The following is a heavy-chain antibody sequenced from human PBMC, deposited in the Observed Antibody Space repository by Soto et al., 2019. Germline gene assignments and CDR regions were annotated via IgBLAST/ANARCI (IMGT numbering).Heavy chain of an antibody. V-gene: IGHV3-30*03. Sequence: QVQLVESGGGVVQPGRSLGFPGEASDFPFSSFGLPWVRRAPGKGLEWVEHTSYDGSNKSYTDSVKGRFTISRANSKNMLYLQMSSLRAEDTAVYYCAGGQYYFDYCGQGTRVSVSS. CDR3: AGGQYYFDY. J-gene: IGHJ4*02. CDR2: TSYDGSNK. CDR1: DFPFSSFG. D-gene: IGHD2-15*01.